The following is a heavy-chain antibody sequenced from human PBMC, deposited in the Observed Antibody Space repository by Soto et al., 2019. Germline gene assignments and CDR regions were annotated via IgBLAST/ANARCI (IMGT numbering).Heavy chain of an antibody. CDR2: IYHTGRT. CDR3: ARTDAYNSSFFDS. CDR1: GDSVNSAY. J-gene: IGHJ4*02. Sequence: QVQLQEMGPGLVKPSQTLTITCTVSGDSVNSAYWSWIRQLPGKGLEWMGNIYHTGRTFYNPSLKSRLAISIDTSKPLFSLKLRSVTASDTAVYCCARTDAYNSSFFDSWGQGTVVTVSS. D-gene: IGHD6-6*01. V-gene: IGHV4-31*03.